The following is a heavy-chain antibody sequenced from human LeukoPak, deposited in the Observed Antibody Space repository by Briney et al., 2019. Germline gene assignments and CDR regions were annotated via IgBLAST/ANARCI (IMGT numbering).Heavy chain of an antibody. Sequence: PGGSLRLSCAASGFTFSSYAMSWVRQAPGKGLEWLSVLYSGGSTYYADSVNGRFTMSRDNSKNTLYLQVNGLRVEDTAVYYCARVSPFDYWGQGTQVTVSS. CDR3: ARVSPFDY. J-gene: IGHJ4*02. CDR1: GFTFSSYA. CDR2: LYSGGST. V-gene: IGHV3-66*01.